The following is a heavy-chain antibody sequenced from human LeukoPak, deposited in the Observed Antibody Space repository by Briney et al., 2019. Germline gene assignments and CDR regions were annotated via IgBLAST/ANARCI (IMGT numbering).Heavy chain of an antibody. CDR1: GGSISSGGYY. CDR2: IYYSGST. D-gene: IGHD3-16*01. V-gene: IGHV4-31*03. CDR3: ARWASVGANDY. J-gene: IGHJ4*02. Sequence: TLSLTCTVSGGSISSGGYYWSWIRQHPGKGLEWIGYIYYSGSTYYNPSLKSRVTISVDTSKNQFSLKLSSVTAADTAVYYCARWASVGANDYWGQGTLVTVSS.